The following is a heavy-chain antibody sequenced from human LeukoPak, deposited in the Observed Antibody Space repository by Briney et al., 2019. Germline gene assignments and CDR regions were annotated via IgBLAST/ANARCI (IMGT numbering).Heavy chain of an antibody. Sequence: GGSLRLSCAASGFTFNSYAMSWVRQAPGKGLEWVSTVTGSGRSTYYADSVKGRFTISRDNSKNTLYLQMNSLRAEDTAIYYCAKFNGDLSSSWYNGYFDYWGQGALVTASS. CDR2: VTGSGRST. D-gene: IGHD6-13*01. V-gene: IGHV3-23*01. CDR1: GFTFNSYA. J-gene: IGHJ4*02. CDR3: AKFNGDLSSSWYNGYFDY.